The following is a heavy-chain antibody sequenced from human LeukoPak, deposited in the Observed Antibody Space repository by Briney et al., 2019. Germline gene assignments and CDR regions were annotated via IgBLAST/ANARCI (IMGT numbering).Heavy chain of an antibody. D-gene: IGHD3-10*01. Sequence: MASRTLSLTCTVSGGSISSDNYQWSWIRQPPGKGLEWIGYINYSGSTYYNPSLKSRVTISVDTSKNHFSLKLSSVTAADTAVYYCARYGSGSTWFDPWGQGTLVTVSS. CDR1: GGSISSDNYQ. J-gene: IGHJ5*02. V-gene: IGHV4-30-4*01. CDR3: ARYGSGSTWFDP. CDR2: INYSGST.